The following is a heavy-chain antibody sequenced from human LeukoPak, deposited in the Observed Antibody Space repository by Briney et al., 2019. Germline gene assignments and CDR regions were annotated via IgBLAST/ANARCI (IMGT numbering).Heavy chain of an antibody. CDR3: ATAPGRQWLVLPLDY. Sequence: GASVKVSCKVSGYTLTELSMHWVRQAPGKGLERMGGFDPEDGETIYAQKFQGRVTMTEDTSTDTAYMELSSLRSEDTAVYYCATAPGRQWLVLPLDYWGQGTLVTVSS. J-gene: IGHJ4*02. V-gene: IGHV1-24*01. CDR1: GYTLTELS. CDR2: FDPEDGET. D-gene: IGHD6-19*01.